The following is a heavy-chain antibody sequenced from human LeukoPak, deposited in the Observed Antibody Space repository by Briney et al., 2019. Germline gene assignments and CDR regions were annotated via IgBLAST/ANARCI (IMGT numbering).Heavy chain of an antibody. D-gene: IGHD3-22*01. CDR2: ISYDGSNK. V-gene: IGHV3-30*18. CDR1: GFTFSSYG. J-gene: IGHJ4*02. CDR3: AKDALEYYDTSGLTTCFDY. Sequence: GGSLRLSCAASGFTFSSYGMHWVRQAPGKGLEWVAVISYDGSNKYYADSVKGRFTISRDNSKNTLFLQMNSLRAEDTAVYYCAKDALEYYDTSGLTTCFDYWGQGTLVTVSS.